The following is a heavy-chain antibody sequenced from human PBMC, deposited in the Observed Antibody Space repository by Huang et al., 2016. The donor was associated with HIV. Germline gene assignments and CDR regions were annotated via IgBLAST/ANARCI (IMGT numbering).Heavy chain of an antibody. CDR1: CYTFTSYG. Sequence: QIQLVQSGPEVKKPGASGKVACKASCYTFTSYGISGVRQATGQGLEWLGAICSFMGHATLAQKVPGRVTITIDTSTNTAYMELKSLRSDDTSVYYCARITLTGYFDYWGQGTLVTVSS. CDR3: ARITLTGYFDY. V-gene: IGHV1-18*01. D-gene: IGHD3-9*01. CDR2: ICSFMGHA. J-gene: IGHJ4*02.